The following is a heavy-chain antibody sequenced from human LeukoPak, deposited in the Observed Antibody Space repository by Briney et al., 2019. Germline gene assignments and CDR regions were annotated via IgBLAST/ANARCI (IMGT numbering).Heavy chain of an antibody. D-gene: IGHD2-8*01. CDR2: IYHSGST. CDR1: GGSISSGGYS. J-gene: IGHJ5*02. V-gene: IGHV4-30-2*01. CDR3: ARGGFTTNGNFWFDP. Sequence: PSQTLSLTCAVSGGSISSGGYSWSWIRQPPGKGLEWIGYIYHSGSTYYNPSLKSRVTISVDRSKNQFSLKLSSVTAADTAVYYCARGGFTTNGNFWFDPWGQGTLVTVSS.